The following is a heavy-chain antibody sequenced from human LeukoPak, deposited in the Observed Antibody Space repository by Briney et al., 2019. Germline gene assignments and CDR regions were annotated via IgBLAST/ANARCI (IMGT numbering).Heavy chain of an antibody. CDR3: AAAGGYYYGSGSYYM. J-gene: IGHJ4*02. Sequence: SETLSLTCTVSGGSISSSSYYWGWIRQPPGKGLEWIARIYHSGSTYYNPSLKSRVTISVDTSKNQFSLKLSSVTAADTAVYYCAAAGGYYYGSGSYYMWGQGTLVTVSS. D-gene: IGHD3-10*01. CDR2: IYHSGST. CDR1: GGSISSSSYY. V-gene: IGHV4-39*07.